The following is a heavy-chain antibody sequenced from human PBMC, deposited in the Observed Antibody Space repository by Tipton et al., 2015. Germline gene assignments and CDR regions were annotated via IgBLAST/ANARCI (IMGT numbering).Heavy chain of an antibody. CDR3: ARASIIQGYYHDSSRYFLFNS. J-gene: IGHJ1*01. D-gene: IGHD3-22*01. Sequence: TLSLTCTVSGGSVTSGSYYWSWIRQPPGKGLEWIGYISYTDGARYNPALKSRVTISVDTSKNQFSLTLNSVAAAGTAVYYCARASIIQGYYHDSSRYFLFNSWGQVTLVPVPS. CDR1: GGSVTSGSYY. CDR2: ISYTDGA. V-gene: IGHV4-61*01.